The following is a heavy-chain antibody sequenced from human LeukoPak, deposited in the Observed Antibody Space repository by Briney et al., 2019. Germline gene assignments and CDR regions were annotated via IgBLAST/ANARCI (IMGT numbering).Heavy chain of an antibody. J-gene: IGHJ4*02. CDR1: GFTFSSYA. Sequence: GGSLRLSCAASGFTFSSYAMHWVRQAPGKGLEYVSGISSNGGSTYYANSVKDRFTISRDNSKNTLYLQMGSLRAEDMAVYYCARLTNYYYDSSGYYYSPSYYFDYWGQGTLATVSS. CDR3: ARLTNYYYDSSGYYYSPSYYFDY. V-gene: IGHV3-64*01. CDR2: ISSNGGST. D-gene: IGHD3-22*01.